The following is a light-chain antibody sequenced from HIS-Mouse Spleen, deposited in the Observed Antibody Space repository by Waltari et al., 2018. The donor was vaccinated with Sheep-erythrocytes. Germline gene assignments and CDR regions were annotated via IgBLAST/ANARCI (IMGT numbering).Light chain of an antibody. V-gene: IGLV2-8*01. CDR1: CPAVGGSNY. CDR3: SSYAGSNNYV. CDR2: EVS. Sequence: QSALTQPPSASGSPGHSVPLPSTVTCPAVGGSNYTTWYQHHPGKAPKLMINEVSKRPSGVPDRFSGSKSGNTASLTVSGLQAEDEADYYCSSYAGSNNYVFGTGTKVTVL. J-gene: IGLJ1*01.